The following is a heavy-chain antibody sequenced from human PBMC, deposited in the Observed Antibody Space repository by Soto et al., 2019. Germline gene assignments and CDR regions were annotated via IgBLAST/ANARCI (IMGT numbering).Heavy chain of an antibody. D-gene: IGHD3-9*01. CDR1: GFTFSIYG. V-gene: IGHV3-33*06. Sequence: GGSLRLSCAASGFTFSIYGMHWVCQAQGKGLEWVAVIWYDGSNKYYADSVKGRFTISRDNSKNTLYLQMNSLRAEDTAVYYCAKDYDILTGLDYWGQGTLVTVSS. CDR3: AKDYDILTGLDY. CDR2: IWYDGSNK. J-gene: IGHJ4*02.